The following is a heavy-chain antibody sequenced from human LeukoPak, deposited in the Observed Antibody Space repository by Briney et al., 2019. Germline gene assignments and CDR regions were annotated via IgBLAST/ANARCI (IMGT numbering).Heavy chain of an antibody. CDR3: VRRCNRYDSSGSN. Sequence: PGGSLRLSCVASGFTFSTYWMSWVRQAPGKGLEWVSNIQQDGSEEYYVDSVKGRFTISRDNAKNSLYLQMNSLRAEDTAVYYCVRRCNRYDSSGSNWGQGILVIVSS. CDR1: GFTFSTYW. J-gene: IGHJ1*01. CDR2: IQQDGSEE. D-gene: IGHD3-22*01. V-gene: IGHV3-7*01.